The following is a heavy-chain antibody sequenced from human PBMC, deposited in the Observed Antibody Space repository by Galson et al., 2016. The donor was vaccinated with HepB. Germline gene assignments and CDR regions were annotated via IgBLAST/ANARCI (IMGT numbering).Heavy chain of an antibody. D-gene: IGHD3-16*01. Sequence: ETLSLTCAVSGGSISSGSYYWGWIRQPPGKGLEWIGSIYYSGNTYYSPSLKSRVTISLDASNNQFPLKVNSVTATDTAVYFCAKWVSFGHSDVWGKGTTVTVSS. J-gene: IGHJ6*04. CDR3: AKWVSFGHSDV. V-gene: IGHV4-39*01. CDR2: IYYSGNT. CDR1: GGSISSGSYY.